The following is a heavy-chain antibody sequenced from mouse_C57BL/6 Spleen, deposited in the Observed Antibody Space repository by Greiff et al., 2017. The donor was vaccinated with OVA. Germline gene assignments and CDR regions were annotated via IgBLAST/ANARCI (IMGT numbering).Heavy chain of an antibody. CDR3: ATTVPGLFDY. V-gene: IGHV1-61*01. Sequence: QVQLQQPGAELVRPGSSVKLSCKASGYTFTSYWMDWVKQRPGQGLEWIGNIYPSDSETHYNQKFKDKATLTVDKSSITAYMQLSSLTSEDSAVYYCATTVPGLFDYWGQGTTLTVSS. CDR2: IYPSDSET. D-gene: IGHD1-1*01. CDR1: GYTFTSYW. J-gene: IGHJ2*01.